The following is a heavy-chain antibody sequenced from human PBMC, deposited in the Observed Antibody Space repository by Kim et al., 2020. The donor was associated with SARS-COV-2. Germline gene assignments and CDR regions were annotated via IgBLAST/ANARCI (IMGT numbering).Heavy chain of an antibody. V-gene: IGHV5-10-1*01. J-gene: IGHJ2*01. CDR2: IDPSDSYT. CDR3: ARATTPGIAAAGYYWYFDL. Sequence: GESLQISCKGSGYSFTSYWISWVRQMPGKGLEWMGRIDPSDSYTNYSPSFQGHVTISADKSISTAYLQWSSLKASDTAMYYCARATTPGIAAAGYYWYFDLWGRGTLVTVSS. CDR1: GYSFTSYW. D-gene: IGHD6-13*01.